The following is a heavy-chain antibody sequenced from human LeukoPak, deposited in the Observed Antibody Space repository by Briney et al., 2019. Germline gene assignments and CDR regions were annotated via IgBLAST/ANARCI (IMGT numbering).Heavy chain of an antibody. V-gene: IGHV4-34*01. CDR3: ARHPGRVPDIVVVPAAIEGIDP. CDR1: GGSFSGYY. J-gene: IGHJ5*02. D-gene: IGHD2-2*01. CDR2: INHSGST. Sequence: SETLSLTCAVYGGSFSGYYWSWIRQPPGKGLEWIGEINHSGSTNYNPSLKSRVTISVDTSKNQFSLKLSSVTAPDTAVYYCARHPGRVPDIVVVPAAIEGIDPWGQGTLVTVSS.